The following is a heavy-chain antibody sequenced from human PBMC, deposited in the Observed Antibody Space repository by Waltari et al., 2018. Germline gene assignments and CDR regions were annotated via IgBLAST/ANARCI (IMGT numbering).Heavy chain of an antibody. CDR2: IYPSGSS. J-gene: IGHJ3*02. V-gene: IGHV4-38-2*01. D-gene: IGHD3-16*01. CDR1: GYSMRSGYS. CDR3: VAAKEYDDDGSGDDAFET. Sequence: QVQLQESGPGLAKSSETLSLTCDVSGYSMRSGYSWCWIRQPPRKGLEWIASIYPSGSSYYNPSLRSRVTISVDTSRNQFSVEMTSVTATDTATYYCVAAKEYDDDGSGDDAFETWGQGTLVTVSS.